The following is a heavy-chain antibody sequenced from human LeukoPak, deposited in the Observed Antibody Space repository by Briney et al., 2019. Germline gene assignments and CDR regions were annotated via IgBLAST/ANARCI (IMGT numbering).Heavy chain of an antibody. V-gene: IGHV3-74*01. CDR1: GFTFRNYW. Sequence: GGSLRLSCAASGFTFRNYWMHWVRQTPGGGLEWVSRLRTDGDKRSHAASVRDRFTISRDNAKNMLYLQMNSLRVEDTAVYYCVRDHYGSNSLEYWGQGTPVTVSS. CDR3: VRDHYGSNSLEY. CDR2: LRTDGDKR. J-gene: IGHJ4*02. D-gene: IGHD3-10*01.